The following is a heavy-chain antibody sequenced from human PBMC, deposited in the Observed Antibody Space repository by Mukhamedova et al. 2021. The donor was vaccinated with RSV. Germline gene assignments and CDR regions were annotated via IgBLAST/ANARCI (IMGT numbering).Heavy chain of an antibody. J-gene: IGHJ4*02. V-gene: IGHV3-9*01. D-gene: IGHD3-22*01. Sequence: GKGLEWVSGINWNGGSMGYADSVTGRFTISRDNAKNSLYLQMNSLRPEDTALYYCAKAFDSSGYYTEYYFDLWGQGTLVTAPS. CDR3: AKAFDSSGYYTEYYFDL. CDR2: INWNGGSM.